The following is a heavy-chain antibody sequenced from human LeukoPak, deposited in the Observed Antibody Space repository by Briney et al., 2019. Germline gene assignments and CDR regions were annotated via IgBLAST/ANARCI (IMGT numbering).Heavy chain of an antibody. CDR1: GYTFTSYG. D-gene: IGHD1-1*01. V-gene: IGHV1-18*01. J-gene: IGHJ4*02. CDR2: ISAYNGNT. CDR3: ARVVQLERTFGY. Sequence: WASVKVSCKASGYTFTSYGISWVRQAPGQGLEWMGWISAYNGNTNYAQKLQGRVTMTTDTSASTAYMELRSLRSDDTAVYYCARVVQLERTFGYWGQGTLVTVSS.